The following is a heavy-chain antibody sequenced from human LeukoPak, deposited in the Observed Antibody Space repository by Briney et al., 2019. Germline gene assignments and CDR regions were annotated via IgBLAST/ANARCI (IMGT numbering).Heavy chain of an antibody. CDR1: GGSISSGGYY. CDR2: IYHSGST. V-gene: IGHV4-30-2*01. Sequence: SETLSLTCTVSGGSISSGGYYWSWIRQPPGKGLEWIGYIYHSGSTYYNPSLKSRVTISVDRSKNQFSLKLSSVTAADTAVYYCARRLAYCGADCSYYFDYWGQGTLVTVSS. D-gene: IGHD2-21*01. CDR3: ARRLAYCGADCSYYFDY. J-gene: IGHJ4*02.